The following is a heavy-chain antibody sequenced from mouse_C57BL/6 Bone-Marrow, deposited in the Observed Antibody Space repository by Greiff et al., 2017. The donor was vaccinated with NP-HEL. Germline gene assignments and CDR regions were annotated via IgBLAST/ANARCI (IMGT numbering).Heavy chain of an antibody. Sequence: VQLQQSVAELVRPGASVKLSCTASGFNIKNTYMHWVKQRPEQGLEWIGRIDPANGNTKYAPKFQGKATITADTSSNTAYLQLSSLTSEDTAIYYCAESTTVVGRGYWYFDVWGTGTTVTVSS. CDR3: AESTTVVGRGYWYFDV. V-gene: IGHV14-3*01. D-gene: IGHD1-1*01. J-gene: IGHJ1*03. CDR1: GFNIKNTY. CDR2: IDPANGNT.